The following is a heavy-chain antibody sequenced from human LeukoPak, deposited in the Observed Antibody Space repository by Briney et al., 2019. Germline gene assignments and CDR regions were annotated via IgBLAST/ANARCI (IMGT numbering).Heavy chain of an antibody. J-gene: IGHJ4*02. V-gene: IGHV3-21*01. CDR2: ISSSSSYI. CDR1: GFTSSSYS. Sequence: GGSLRLSCAASGFTSSSYSMNWVRQAPGKGLEWVSSISSSSSYIYYADSVKGRFTISRDNAKNSLYLQMNSLRAEDTAVYYCARSPPLVVVAAHNYFDYWGQGTLVTVSS. CDR3: ARSPPLVVVAAHNYFDY. D-gene: IGHD2-15*01.